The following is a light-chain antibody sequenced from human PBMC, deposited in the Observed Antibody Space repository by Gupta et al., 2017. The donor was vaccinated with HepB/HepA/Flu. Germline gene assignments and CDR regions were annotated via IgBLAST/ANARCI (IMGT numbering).Light chain of an antibody. V-gene: IGLV10-54*04. CDR2: KNN. J-gene: IGLJ2*01. CDR3: SAWDSSLSAQV. CDR1: SNNVGNQG. Sequence: QAGLTQPPSVSKGLRQTATLTRPGNSNNVGNQGAAWLQQHQGHPPKLLVFKNNNRPSGISDRFSASRSGNTASLTITGLQPEDEADYYCSAWDSSLSAQVFGGGTKL.